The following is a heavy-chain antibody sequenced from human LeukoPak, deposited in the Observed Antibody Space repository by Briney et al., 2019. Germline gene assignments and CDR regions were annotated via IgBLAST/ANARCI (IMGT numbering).Heavy chain of an antibody. J-gene: IGHJ1*01. V-gene: IGHV1-18*01. CDR3: ATTTSIIAAAGKGYFQH. CDR1: GYTFTSYG. Sequence: GASVKVSCKASGYTFTSYGISWVRQAPGQGLEWMGWISAYNGNTNYAQKLQGRVTMTEDTSTDTAYMELSSLRSEDTAVYYCATTTSIIAAAGKGYFQHWGQGTLVTVSS. D-gene: IGHD6-13*01. CDR2: ISAYNGNT.